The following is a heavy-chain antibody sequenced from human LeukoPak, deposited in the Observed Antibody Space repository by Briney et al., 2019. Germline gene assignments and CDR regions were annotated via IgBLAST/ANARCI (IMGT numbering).Heavy chain of an antibody. V-gene: IGHV1-2*02. CDR2: INPNTGGT. Sequence: GASVKVSCKASGYTFTAYYIHWLRQAPGQGLEWMGWINPNTGGTNFAQRFQGRVTMTRDTSINTAYMELSSLRSDDTAMYYCVREGAPQLSSYFDHWGQGTLVTVSS. D-gene: IGHD1-1*01. CDR1: GYTFTAYY. CDR3: VREGAPQLSSYFDH. J-gene: IGHJ4*02.